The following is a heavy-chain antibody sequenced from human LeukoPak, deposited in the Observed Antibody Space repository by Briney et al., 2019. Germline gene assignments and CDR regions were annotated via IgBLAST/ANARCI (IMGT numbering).Heavy chain of an antibody. Sequence: GESLKISLKGSGSSFPSYWIGWVRPMPGKRLEWMGIIYPGDSDPRYSPSFQGQVTISADKSINTAYLQWSSLKASDTAMYYCARRTDYYDSSGYFSPNFFDCWGQGTLVTVS. V-gene: IGHV5-51*01. CDR1: GSSFPSYW. CDR3: ARRTDYYDSSGYFSPNFFDC. D-gene: IGHD3-22*01. J-gene: IGHJ4*02. CDR2: IYPGDSDP.